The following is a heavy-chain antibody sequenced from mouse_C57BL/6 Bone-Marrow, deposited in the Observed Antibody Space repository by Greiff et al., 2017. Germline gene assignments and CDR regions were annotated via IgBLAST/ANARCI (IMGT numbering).Heavy chain of an antibody. V-gene: IGHV1-59*01. CDR1: GYTFTSYW. CDR3: ARCDDEVTWFAY. J-gene: IGHJ3*01. D-gene: IGHD1-3*01. CDR2: IDPSDSYT. Sequence: QVQLQQPGAELVRPGTSVKLSCKASGYTFTSYWMHWVKQRPGQGLEWIGVIDPSDSYTNYNQKFKGKATLTVDTSSSTAYMQLSSLTSEDSAVYYCARCDDEVTWFAYWGQGTLVTVSA.